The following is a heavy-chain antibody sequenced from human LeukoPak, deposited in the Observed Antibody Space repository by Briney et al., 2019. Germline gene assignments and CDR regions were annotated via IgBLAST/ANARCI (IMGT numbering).Heavy chain of an antibody. Sequence: SQTLSLTCAISGDSVSSNSAAWNWIRQSPSRGLEWLGRTYYRSKWYNDYAVSVKSRITINPDTSKNQFSLQLNSVTPEDTAVYYCARDQFLDYWPAIQSNWFDPWGQGTLVTVSS. D-gene: IGHD3-3*01. CDR2: TYYRSKWYN. J-gene: IGHJ5*02. CDR3: ARDQFLDYWPAIQSNWFDP. CDR1: GDSVSSNSAA. V-gene: IGHV6-1*01.